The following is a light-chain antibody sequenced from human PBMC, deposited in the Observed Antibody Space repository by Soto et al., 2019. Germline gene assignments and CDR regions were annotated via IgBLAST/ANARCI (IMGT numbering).Light chain of an antibody. Sequence: QSALTQPASVSGSPGQSITISCTGTSSDVGGYNYVSWYQQHPGKAPKLMIYEVTNRPSGVSNRFSGSKSGNTASLTISGLQAVDEADYYCSSYTSRSTLVFGTGTKLTVL. V-gene: IGLV2-14*01. J-gene: IGLJ1*01. CDR1: SSDVGGYNY. CDR3: SSYTSRSTLV. CDR2: EVT.